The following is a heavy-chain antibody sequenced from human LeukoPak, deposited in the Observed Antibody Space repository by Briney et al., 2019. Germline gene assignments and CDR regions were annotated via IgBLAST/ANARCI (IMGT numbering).Heavy chain of an antibody. CDR2: NIPIFGTA. CDR3: ARELSSLVGWFDP. CDR1: GGTFSSYA. V-gene: IGHV1-69*13. D-gene: IGHD2-2*01. Sequence: ASVKVSCKASGGTFSSYAISWVRQAPGQGLEWMGGNIPIFGTANYAQKFQGRVTITADESTSTAYMELSSLRSEDTAVYYCARELSSLVGWFDPWGQGTLVTVSS. J-gene: IGHJ5*02.